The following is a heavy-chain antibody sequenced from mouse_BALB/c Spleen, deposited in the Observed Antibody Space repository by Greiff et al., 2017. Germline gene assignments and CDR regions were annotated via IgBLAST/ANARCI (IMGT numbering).Heavy chain of an antibody. CDR1: GFTFSSYA. J-gene: IGHJ4*01. D-gene: IGHD3-3*01. CDR2: ISSGGST. Sequence: EVKVVESGGGLVKPGGSLKLSCAASGFTFSSYAMSWVRQTPEKRLEWVASISSGGSTYYPDSVKGRFTISRDNARNILYLQMSSLRSEDTAMYYCARVGEGDAMDYWGQGTSVTVSS. CDR3: ARVGEGDAMDY. V-gene: IGHV5-6-5*01.